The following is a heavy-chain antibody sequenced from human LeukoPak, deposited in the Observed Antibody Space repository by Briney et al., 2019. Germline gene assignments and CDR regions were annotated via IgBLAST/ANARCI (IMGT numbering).Heavy chain of an antibody. CDR3: ARQRGYGDYISVYYYYMDV. V-gene: IGHV4-39*07. CDR1: GDSISRSHYY. CDR2: IFYSGNT. D-gene: IGHD4-17*01. J-gene: IGHJ6*03. Sequence: SETLSLTCTVSGDSISRSHYYWGWIRQPPGKGLEWIGSIFYSGNTYYNPSVKSRVTISVDTSKNQFSLKLSSVTAADTAVYYCARQRGYGDYISVYYYYMDVWGEGTTVTISS.